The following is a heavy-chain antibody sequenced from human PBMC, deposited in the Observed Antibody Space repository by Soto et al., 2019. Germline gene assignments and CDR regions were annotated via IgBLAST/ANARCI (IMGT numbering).Heavy chain of an antibody. D-gene: IGHD3-16*01. V-gene: IGHV1-8*01. J-gene: IGHJ6*02. CDR1: GYTFSDFD. Sequence: ASVKVFCKASGYTFSDFDINWLRQAAGQGPEWMGWMNAKSGDTFSAQRLQGKFNMTWDTSLSTAYMEVGSLTSDDAAIYYCARGNPFNYAGFDVWGQGTTVTVSS. CDR2: MNAKSGDT. CDR3: ARGNPFNYAGFDV.